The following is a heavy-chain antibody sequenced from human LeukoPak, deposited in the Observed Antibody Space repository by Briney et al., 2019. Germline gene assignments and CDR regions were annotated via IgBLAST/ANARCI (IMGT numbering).Heavy chain of an antibody. CDR2: IHPADSDT. Sequence: LGESLKISCKGSGYSFTNYWIGWVRQMPGKGLEWMGIIHPADSDTKYSPSFEGQVTISADKSITTAYLRWSSLKDSDTAIYYCVRAVHGSTYFDPWGQGTLVTVSS. CDR3: VRAVHGSTYFDP. D-gene: IGHD1-1*01. J-gene: IGHJ5*02. V-gene: IGHV5-51*01. CDR1: GYSFTNYW.